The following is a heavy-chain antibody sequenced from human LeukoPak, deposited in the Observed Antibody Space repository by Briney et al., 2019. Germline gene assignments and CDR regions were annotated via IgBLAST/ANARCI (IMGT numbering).Heavy chain of an antibody. Sequence: ASVKVSCKASGYTFTSYYMHWVRQAPGQGLEWMGIINPSGGSTSYAQKFQGRVTMTRDTSTSTVYMELSSLRSEDTAVYYCARGAYGDYAVDWFDPWGQGTLVTVSS. CDR2: INPSGGST. J-gene: IGHJ5*02. CDR1: GYTFTSYY. D-gene: IGHD4-17*01. V-gene: IGHV1-46*01. CDR3: ARGAYGDYAVDWFDP.